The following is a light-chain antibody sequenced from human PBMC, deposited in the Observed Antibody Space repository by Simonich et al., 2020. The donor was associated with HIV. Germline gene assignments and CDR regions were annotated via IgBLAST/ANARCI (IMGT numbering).Light chain of an antibody. Sequence: SYELTQPPSVSVSPGQTARTTCPGDALPKNSASWYQQRSGQAPVLVIYEDSKRPSGIPERFSGSSSGTMATLTIRGAQVEDEADYYCYSTDSSDNSVFGGGTKLTVL. CDR1: ALPKNS. V-gene: IGLV3-10*01. J-gene: IGLJ2*01. CDR2: EDS. CDR3: YSTDSSDNSV.